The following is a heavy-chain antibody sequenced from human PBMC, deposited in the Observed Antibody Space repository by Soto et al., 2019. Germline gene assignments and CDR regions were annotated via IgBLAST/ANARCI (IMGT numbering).Heavy chain of an antibody. V-gene: IGHV1-69*01. Sequence: QEQLLQSGAEVRKPGSSVKVSCTASGGTFNNYAVSWVRQAPGQGLEWMGGIIPMFETVNYAPRFQGRLTNAADESTNTAYMELTSLTSADTAIYFCARGLRKGNDGMDVGGQGTTVTVSS. CDR3: ARGLRKGNDGMDV. CDR2: IIPMFETV. J-gene: IGHJ6*02. CDR1: GGTFNNYA.